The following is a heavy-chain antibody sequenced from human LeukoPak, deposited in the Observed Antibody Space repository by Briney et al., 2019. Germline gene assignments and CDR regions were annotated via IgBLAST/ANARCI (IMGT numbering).Heavy chain of an antibody. CDR1: GFTVSSKY. D-gene: IGHD6-13*01. V-gene: IGHV3-66*01. CDR3: AIAAAGTNYYFDY. Sequence: GSLRLSCAAPGFTVSSKYMSWVRQAPGEGLGWVSVIYSGGSTYYADSVKGRFTISGDNSKNTLYLQMNSLRAEDTAVYYCAIAAAGTNYYFDYWGQGTLVTVSS. J-gene: IGHJ4*02. CDR2: IYSGGST.